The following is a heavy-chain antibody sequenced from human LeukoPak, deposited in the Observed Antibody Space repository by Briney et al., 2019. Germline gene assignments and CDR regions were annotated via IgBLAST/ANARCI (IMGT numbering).Heavy chain of an antibody. CDR2: IYYSGST. J-gene: IGHJ6*03. CDR3: ARGLSYRGTDMDV. D-gene: IGHD2-21*01. V-gene: IGHV4-59*12. CDR1: GGSISSYY. Sequence: PSETLSLTCTVSGGSISSYYWSWIRQPPGKGLEWIGYIYYSGSTNYNPSLKCRVTISVDTSKNQFSLKLSSVTAADTAVYYCARGLSYRGTDMDVWGKGTTVTVSS.